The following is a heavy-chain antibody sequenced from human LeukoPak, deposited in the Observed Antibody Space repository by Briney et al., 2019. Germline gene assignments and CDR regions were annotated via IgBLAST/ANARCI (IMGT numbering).Heavy chain of an antibody. Sequence: SETLSLTCTVSGGSISNYYWNWIRQPPGKGLEWIGYIYYTGSTNYNPSLKSRVTMSVDTSKNQFSLKLSSVTAADTAVYYCARHSWMYRVNLYYFDYWDQGTLVTVSS. D-gene: IGHD1-26*01. J-gene: IGHJ4*02. CDR1: GGSISNYY. CDR3: ARHSWMYRVNLYYFDY. CDR2: IYYTGST. V-gene: IGHV4-59*08.